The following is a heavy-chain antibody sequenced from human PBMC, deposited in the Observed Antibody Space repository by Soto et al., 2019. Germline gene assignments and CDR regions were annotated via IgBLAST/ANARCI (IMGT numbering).Heavy chain of an antibody. CDR3: ARESGGATATLDYYYFYMDV. V-gene: IGHV1-2*04. Sequence: QVQLVQSGAEVRKPGASVTASCRSSGDSFNDYYIHWVRQAPGQGFEWMGWINPNGGVTKYAQKFQGWVSMTRDTASRTVYMQLSRLRSGDTGVYYCARESGGATATLDYYYFYMDVWGTGTTVTVSS. J-gene: IGHJ6*03. D-gene: IGHD5-12*01. CDR2: INPNGGVT. CDR1: GDSFNDYY.